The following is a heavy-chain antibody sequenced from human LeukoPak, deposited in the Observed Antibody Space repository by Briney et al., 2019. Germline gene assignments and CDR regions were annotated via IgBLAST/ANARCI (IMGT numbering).Heavy chain of an antibody. CDR3: ARALYYSSGYFFFDY. CDR2: IYYSGST. V-gene: IGHV4-39*07. Sequence: KPSETLSLTCTVSGGSISSSSYYWGWIRQPPGKGLEWIGSIYYSGSTHYNPSLKSRVTISVDPSKNQFSLKLSSVTAADTAVYYCARALYYSSGYFFFDYWGQGILVTVSS. D-gene: IGHD3-22*01. J-gene: IGHJ4*02. CDR1: GGSISSSSYY.